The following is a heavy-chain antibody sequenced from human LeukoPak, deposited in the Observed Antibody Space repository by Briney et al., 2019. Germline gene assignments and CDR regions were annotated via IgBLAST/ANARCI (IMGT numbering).Heavy chain of an antibody. CDR3: ARDRFGEFHDY. V-gene: IGHV3-48*03. CDR2: ISSSGSTI. J-gene: IGHJ4*02. Sequence: GGSLRLSCAASGFTFSSYEMNWVRQAPGKGLEWVSYISSSGSTIYYADSVRGRFTISRDNAKNSLYLQMNSLRAEDTAVYYCARDRFGEFHDYWGQGTLVTVSS. D-gene: IGHD3-10*01. CDR1: GFTFSSYE.